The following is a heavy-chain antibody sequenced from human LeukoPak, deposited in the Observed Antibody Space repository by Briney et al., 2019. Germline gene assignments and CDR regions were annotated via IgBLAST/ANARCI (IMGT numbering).Heavy chain of an antibody. D-gene: IGHD3-22*01. CDR2: IKQDGSEK. CDR3: ARGEDSSGYEGDY. CDR1: GFTFSNLW. J-gene: IGHJ4*02. V-gene: IGHV3-7*01. Sequence: PGGPLTLSCAASGFTFSNLWMSWARQPPGKGLEGVANIKQDGSEKYYVDSVKGRFTISRDNAKNSLYLQMNSLRAEDTAVYYCARGEDSSGYEGDYWGQGTLVTVSS.